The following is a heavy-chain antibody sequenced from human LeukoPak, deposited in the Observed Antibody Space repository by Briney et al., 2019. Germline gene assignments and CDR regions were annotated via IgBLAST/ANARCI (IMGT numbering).Heavy chain of an antibody. CDR2: ISSGSVFR. CDR3: ARISPQGIAVAGLDY. Sequence: GGSLRLSCAASGFTFGSSAMNWVRQAPGKGLEWVSSISSGSVFRFSADSLRGRFTISRDNAKNSLYLEMNSLRAEDTAVYYCARISPQGIAVAGLDYWGQGTLVTVSS. V-gene: IGHV3-21*01. D-gene: IGHD6-19*01. J-gene: IGHJ4*02. CDR1: GFTFGSSA.